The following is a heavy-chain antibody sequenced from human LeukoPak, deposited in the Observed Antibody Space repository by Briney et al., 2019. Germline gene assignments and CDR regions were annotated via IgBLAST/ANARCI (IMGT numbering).Heavy chain of an antibody. Sequence: GGSLRLSCAASGFTFSSYSMNWVRQAPGKGLEWVSYISSSSSTIYYADSVKGRFTISRDNAKNSLYLQMNSLRDEDTAVYYCARDRYVYHGDYVDWFDPWGQGTLVTVSS. CDR2: ISSSSSTI. CDR3: ARDRYVYHGDYVDWFDP. CDR1: GFTFSSYS. V-gene: IGHV3-48*02. D-gene: IGHD4-17*01. J-gene: IGHJ5*02.